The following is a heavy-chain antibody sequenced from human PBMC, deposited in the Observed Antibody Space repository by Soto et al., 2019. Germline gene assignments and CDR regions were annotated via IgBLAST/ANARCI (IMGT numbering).Heavy chain of an antibody. CDR1: GGSVRDSY. CDR3: ARVRHFKDYYASDY. CDR2: VSASGTT. D-gene: IGHD1-26*01. V-gene: IGHV4-59*02. J-gene: IGHJ4*02. Sequence: QVQLQASGPGLFKPSETLSLICTVSGGSVRDSYWTWIRQPPGKGLEWIGYVSASGTTKYSSSIKSRVTMSVDTSKNQFSLKVNSVTTADMDIYYCARVRHFKDYYASDYWGQGGLVTVSS.